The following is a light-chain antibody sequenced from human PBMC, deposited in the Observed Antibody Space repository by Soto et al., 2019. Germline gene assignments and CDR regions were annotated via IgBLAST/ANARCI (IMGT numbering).Light chain of an antibody. J-gene: IGLJ3*02. Sequence: QSVLTQPPSVSGAPGQRVSISCTGSNSNIGAGYDVNWYQQLPGTAPKLLIYANIDRPSGVPDRVSGSKSGASAFLVIAGLQAEDEAAYYGQSYDSSLSGSRVFGGGTKLTVL. CDR3: QSYDSSLSGSRV. V-gene: IGLV1-40*01. CDR2: ANI. CDR1: NSNIGAGYD.